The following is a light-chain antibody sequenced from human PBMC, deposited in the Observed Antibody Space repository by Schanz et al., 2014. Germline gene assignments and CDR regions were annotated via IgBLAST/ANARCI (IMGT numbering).Light chain of an antibody. CDR1: SSNIGAGYD. J-gene: IGLJ2*01. CDR2: GNS. Sequence: QSVLTQPPSVSRAPGQRVTISCTGSSSNIGAGYDVHWYQQLPGTAPKLLIYGNSNRPSGVPDRISGSKSGTSASLAITGLQAEDEADYYCSSYAGSLVVFGGGTKLTVL. CDR3: SSYAGSLVV. V-gene: IGLV1-40*01.